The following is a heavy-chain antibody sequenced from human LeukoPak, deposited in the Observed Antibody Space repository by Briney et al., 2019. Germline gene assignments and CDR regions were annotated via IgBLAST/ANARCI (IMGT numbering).Heavy chain of an antibody. J-gene: IGHJ3*02. CDR2: IYHTGST. CDR1: GYSISSSYY. CDR3: AREGYCSSTSCQSPVLDAFDI. Sequence: SETLSLTCTVSGYSISSSYYWGWIQQPPGKGLEWIGKIYHTGSTYYNPSLKSRVTMSVDTSKNQFSLRLSFVTAADTAVYYCAREGYCSSTSCQSPVLDAFDIWGQGTMVTVSS. D-gene: IGHD2-2*01. V-gene: IGHV4-38-2*02.